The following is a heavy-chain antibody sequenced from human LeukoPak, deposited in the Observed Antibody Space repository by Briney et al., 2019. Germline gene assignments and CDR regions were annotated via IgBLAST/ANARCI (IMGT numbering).Heavy chain of an antibody. CDR3: ARDWGSDTAMVP. CDR2: TKQDGSEE. Sequence: GGSLRLSCAASGFTFSSYWMSWVRQAPGKGLEWVANTKQDGSEEYYMDSVKGRFTISRDNAKNSLYLQMNSLRAEDTAVYYCARDWGSDTAMVPGGQGTLVTVSS. CDR1: GFTFSSYW. J-gene: IGHJ5*02. V-gene: IGHV3-7*01. D-gene: IGHD5-18*01.